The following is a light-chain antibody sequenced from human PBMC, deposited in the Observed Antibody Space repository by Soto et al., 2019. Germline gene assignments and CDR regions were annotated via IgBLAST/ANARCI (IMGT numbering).Light chain of an antibody. V-gene: IGLV2-14*01. CDR1: NSDIGAYDY. Sequence: QSVLTQPASVSGSPGQSVTVSCTGTNSDIGAYDYVSWYQQHPGKAPKLMIYDVTHRPSGSSNRFSGSKSGNTASLTISGLQAEDEADYYCSSYAGSRTLVFGGGTKLTVL. CDR3: SSYAGSRTLV. J-gene: IGLJ2*01. CDR2: DVT.